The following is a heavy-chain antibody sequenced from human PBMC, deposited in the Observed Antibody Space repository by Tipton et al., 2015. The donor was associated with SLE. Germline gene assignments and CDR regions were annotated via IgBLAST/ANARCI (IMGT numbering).Heavy chain of an antibody. D-gene: IGHD2-15*01. CDR2: ISWNGRSI. CDR3: ARVGDFSGLDY. CDR1: GFTFEDFA. J-gene: IGHJ4*02. V-gene: IGHV3-9*01. Sequence: SLRLSCAASGFTFEDFAMHWVRQAPGKGLEWVSGISWNGRSIGYADSVSGRFTISRDNAKDTLYLQMNSLRAEDAAVYYCARVGDFSGLDYWGQGSLVTVSS.